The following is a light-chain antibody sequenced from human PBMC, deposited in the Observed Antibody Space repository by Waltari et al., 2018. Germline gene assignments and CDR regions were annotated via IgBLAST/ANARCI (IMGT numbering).Light chain of an antibody. CDR1: QDISNY. V-gene: IGKV1-33*01. Sequence: DIQMTQSPSSLSASLVARVTITCQASQDISNYLNWYQQKPGKAPKLLIYDASNLETGVPSRFSGSGSGTDFTFTISSLQPEDIATYYCQQYDNLHTFGQGTKLEIK. CDR3: QQYDNLHT. J-gene: IGKJ2*01. CDR2: DAS.